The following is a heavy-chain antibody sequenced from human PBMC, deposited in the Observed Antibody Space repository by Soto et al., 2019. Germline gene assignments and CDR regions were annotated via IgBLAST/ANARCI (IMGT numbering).Heavy chain of an antibody. V-gene: IGHV6-1*01. Sequence: TLSLTCTISGDSVSSNSAAWNWIRQSPSRGLEWLGRTYYRSRWYNDYAVSVRSRITVNADTSKNQFSLHLNSVTPEDTAVYYCARESGHCSGGSCYSSAFDIWGQGTMVTVSS. CDR3: ARESGHCSGGSCYSSAFDI. CDR1: GDSVSSNSAA. D-gene: IGHD2-15*01. CDR2: TYYRSRWYN. J-gene: IGHJ3*02.